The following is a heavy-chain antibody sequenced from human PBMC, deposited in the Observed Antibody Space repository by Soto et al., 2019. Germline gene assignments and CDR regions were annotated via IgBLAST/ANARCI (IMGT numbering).Heavy chain of an antibody. Sequence: SETLSLTCTVSGGSISSYYWSWIRQPPGKGLEWIGYIYYSGSTNYNPSLKSRVTISVDTSKNQFSLKLSSVTAADTAVYYCAREVQLGSWTGDLYYFDYWGQGTLVTVSS. CDR2: IYYSGST. V-gene: IGHV4-59*01. D-gene: IGHD6-13*01. CDR3: AREVQLGSWTGDLYYFDY. J-gene: IGHJ4*02. CDR1: GGSISSYY.